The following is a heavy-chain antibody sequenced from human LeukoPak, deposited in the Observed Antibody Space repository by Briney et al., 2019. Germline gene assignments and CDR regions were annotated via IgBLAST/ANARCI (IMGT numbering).Heavy chain of an antibody. Sequence: SVKVSCKASGGTFSSYAISWVRQAPGQGLEWMGRIIPILGIANYAQKFQGRVTITTDKSTSTAYMELSSLRSEDTAVYYCARDTKDGYNPTDYWGQGTLVTVSS. D-gene: IGHD5-24*01. J-gene: IGHJ4*02. CDR3: ARDTKDGYNPTDY. CDR2: IIPILGIA. CDR1: GGTFSSYA. V-gene: IGHV1-69*04.